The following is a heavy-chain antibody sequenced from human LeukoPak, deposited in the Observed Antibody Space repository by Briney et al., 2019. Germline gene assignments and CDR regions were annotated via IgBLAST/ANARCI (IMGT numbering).Heavy chain of an antibody. CDR2: IIPIFGTA. V-gene: IGHV1-69*05. Sequence: ASVKVSCKASGGTFSSYAISWVRQAPGQGLEWMGRIIPIFGTANYAQKFQGRVMITTDESTSTAYMELSSLRTEDTAVYYCARAARASTYYFDYWGQGTLVTVSS. J-gene: IGHJ4*02. CDR3: ARAARASTYYFDY. D-gene: IGHD2/OR15-2a*01. CDR1: GGTFSSYA.